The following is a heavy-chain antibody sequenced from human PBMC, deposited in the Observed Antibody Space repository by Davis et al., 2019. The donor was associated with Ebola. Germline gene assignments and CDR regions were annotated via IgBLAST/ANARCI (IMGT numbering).Heavy chain of an antibody. CDR3: ARGGLGYSFDP. CDR1: GFTFDDYA. Sequence: SPKTPRAASGFTFDDYAMHWVRQAPGKVLVWVSRINSDGSSTSYADSVKGRFTISRDNAKNTLYLQMNSLRAEDTAVYYCARGGLGYSFDPWGQGTLVTVSS. D-gene: IGHD5/OR15-5a*01. CDR2: INSDGSST. V-gene: IGHV3-74*01. J-gene: IGHJ5*02.